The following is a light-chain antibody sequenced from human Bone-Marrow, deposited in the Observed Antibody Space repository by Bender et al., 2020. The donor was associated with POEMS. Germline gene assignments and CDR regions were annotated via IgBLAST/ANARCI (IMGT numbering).Light chain of an antibody. Sequence: QSALTQPPSASGSPGQTVAISCTGTSSDIGTYKHVSWYQQHPGKPPKLIIYEVYRRPSGVSNRFSGSKSGNTASLSISGLQADDEADYYCASYAVGGTRRFGGGTKLTVL. J-gene: IGLJ2*01. CDR2: EVY. V-gene: IGLV2-14*02. CDR3: ASYAVGGTRR. CDR1: SSDIGTYKH.